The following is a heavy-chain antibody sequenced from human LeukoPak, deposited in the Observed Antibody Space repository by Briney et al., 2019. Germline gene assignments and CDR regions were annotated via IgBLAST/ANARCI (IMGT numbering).Heavy chain of an antibody. V-gene: IGHV1-46*01. D-gene: IGHD3-3*01. CDR2: INPSGGST. CDR1: GYTFTSYY. Sequence: ASVKVSCKASGYTFTSYYMHWVRQAPGQGLEWMGIINPSGGSTSYAQKFQGRVTMTRDMSTSTVYMELSSLRSEDTAVYYCARGYYDFWSGYVDYYYYYMDVWGKGTAVTVSS. CDR3: ARGYYDFWSGYVDYYYYYMDV. J-gene: IGHJ6*03.